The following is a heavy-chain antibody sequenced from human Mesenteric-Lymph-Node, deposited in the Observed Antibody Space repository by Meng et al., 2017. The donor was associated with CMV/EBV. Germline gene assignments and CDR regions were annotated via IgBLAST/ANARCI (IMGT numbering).Heavy chain of an antibody. CDR1: GFSFSSYW. CDR2: IKSDGSST. J-gene: IGHJ3*02. CDR3: ARREMATAYAFDI. Sequence: GESLKISCAASGFSFSSYWMHWVRQAPGKGLVWVSRIKSDGSSTTYADSVKGRFTISRGNAKNSLYLQMNSLRAEDTAVYYCARREMATAYAFDIWGQGTMVTVSS. D-gene: IGHD5-24*01. V-gene: IGHV3-74*01.